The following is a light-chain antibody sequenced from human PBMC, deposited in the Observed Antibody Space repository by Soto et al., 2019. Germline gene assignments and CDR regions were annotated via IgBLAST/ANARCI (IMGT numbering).Light chain of an antibody. V-gene: IGLV2-14*03. CDR2: DVN. J-gene: IGLJ2*01. CDR1: SSDIGAYNF. CDR3: TSWTTSTTMI. Sequence: QSALTQPASVSGSPGQSITISCTGTSSDIGAYNFVSWYQQHPGKAPKLMLYDVNIRPSGVSNRFSGSKSGNTASLTISGLQAEDEADDYCTSWTTSTTMICGGGTKLTVL.